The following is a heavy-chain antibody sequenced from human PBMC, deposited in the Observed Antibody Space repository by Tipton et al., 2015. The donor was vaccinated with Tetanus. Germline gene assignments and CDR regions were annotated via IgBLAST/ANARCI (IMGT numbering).Heavy chain of an antibody. CDR2: IWYDGSNK. Sequence: CAASGFTFSSYGMHWVRQAPGKGLEWVAGIWYDGSNKYYADSVKGRFTISRDNSKNTLYLQMNSLRAEDTAVYYCARVRGGSSWYYSYYYGMDVWGQGTTVTVSS. J-gene: IGHJ6*02. V-gene: IGHV3-33*01. D-gene: IGHD6-13*01. CDR1: GFTFSSYG. CDR3: ARVRGGSSWYYSYYYGMDV.